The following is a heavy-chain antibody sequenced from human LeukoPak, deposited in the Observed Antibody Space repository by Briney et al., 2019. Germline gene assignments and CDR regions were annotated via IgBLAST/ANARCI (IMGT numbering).Heavy chain of an antibody. CDR3: ARHYYDSSGYYTGVGFDY. D-gene: IGHD3-22*01. J-gene: IGHJ4*02. Sequence: SETLSLTCTVSGGSISSYYWSWIRQPPGKGLEWIGYIYYSGSTNYNPSLKSRVTISVDTSKNQFSLKLSSVTAADTAVYYCARHYYDSSGYYTGVGFDYWGQGTLVTVSS. CDR2: IYYSGST. V-gene: IGHV4-59*08. CDR1: GGSISSYY.